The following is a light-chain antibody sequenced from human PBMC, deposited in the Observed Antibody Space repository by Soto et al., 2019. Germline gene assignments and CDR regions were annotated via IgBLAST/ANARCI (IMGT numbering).Light chain of an antibody. CDR1: DIGDKN. V-gene: IGLV3-21*02. CDR3: QVWDSSSDHWV. Sequence: SYELTQPPSVSVAPGQTARITCGGNDIGDKNVHWYQQKPGQAPLLVVYDDTDRPSGIPERFSGSNSGNTATLTISRVEAGDEADYYCQVWDSSSDHWVFGGGTKVTVL. CDR2: DDT. J-gene: IGLJ3*02.